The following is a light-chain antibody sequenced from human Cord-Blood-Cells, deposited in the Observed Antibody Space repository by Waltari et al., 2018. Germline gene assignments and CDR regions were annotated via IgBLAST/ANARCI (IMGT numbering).Light chain of an antibody. J-gene: IGLJ3*02. CDR1: SSDVGGYTY. V-gene: IGLV2-14*03. CDR3: SSYTSSSTWV. CDR2: DFS. Sequence: QSALTQPASVSGSPGQSITISCTGTSSDVGGYTYVSWYQQHPGKAPKHMIYDFSNRPSGVSNRFSGSKSGNTASLTISGLQAEDEADYYSSSYTSSSTWVFGGGTKLTVL.